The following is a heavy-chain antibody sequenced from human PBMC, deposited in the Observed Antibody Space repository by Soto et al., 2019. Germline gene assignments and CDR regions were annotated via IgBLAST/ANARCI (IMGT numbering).Heavy chain of an antibody. Sequence: SVKVSCKASGGTFSSYGISWLRQTPGQGLEWMGGIIPISGTANYAQKFQDRVTITADKSTSTAYMELSSLRSEDTAVYYCARRYCSGGRCYNLGDFYYGIDVWCEVTTVTV. CDR2: IIPISGTA. J-gene: IGHJ6*02. D-gene: IGHD2-15*01. CDR3: ARRYCSGGRCYNLGDFYYGIDV. V-gene: IGHV1-69*06. CDR1: GGTFSSYG.